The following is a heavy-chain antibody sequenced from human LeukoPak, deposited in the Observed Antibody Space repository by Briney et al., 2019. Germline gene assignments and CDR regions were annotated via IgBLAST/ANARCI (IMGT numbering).Heavy chain of an antibody. CDR3: ARSMVTPRDAFDI. CDR1: GYTFTGYY. J-gene: IGHJ3*02. CDR2: INPNSGGT. V-gene: IGHV1-2*02. Sequence: GASVKVSCKASGYTFTGYYMHWVRQAPGQGLEWMGWINPNSGGTNYAQKLQGRVTMTRDTPISMAYVELSRLSSDDTAVYYCARSMVTPRDAFDIWGQGTMVTVSS. D-gene: IGHD4-23*01.